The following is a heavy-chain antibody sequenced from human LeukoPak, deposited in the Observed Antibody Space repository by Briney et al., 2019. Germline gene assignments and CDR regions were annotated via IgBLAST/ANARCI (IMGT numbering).Heavy chain of an antibody. V-gene: IGHV4-59*08. CDR3: ARAPSSDFWSGYFDY. Sequence: PSETLSLTCTVSGGSISSYYWSWIRQPPGKGLEWIGYIYYSGSTNYNPSLKSRVTISVDTSKNQFSLKLSSVTAADTAVYYCARAPSSDFWSGYFDYWGQGTLVTVSS. CDR1: GGSISSYY. J-gene: IGHJ4*02. D-gene: IGHD3-3*01. CDR2: IYYSGST.